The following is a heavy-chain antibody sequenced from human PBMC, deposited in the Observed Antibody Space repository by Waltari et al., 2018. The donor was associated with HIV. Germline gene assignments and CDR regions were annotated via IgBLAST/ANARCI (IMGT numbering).Heavy chain of an antibody. CDR1: GGSISSSSYY. CDR3: ARPNLYSYGGLGY. Sequence: QLQLQESGPGLVKPSETLSLTCPVSGGSISSSSYYWGWIRQPPGKGLEWIGSIYYSGSTYYNPSLKSRVTISVDTSKNQFSLKLSSVTAADTAVYYCARPNLYSYGGLGYWGQGTLVTVSS. J-gene: IGHJ4*02. D-gene: IGHD5-18*01. CDR2: IYYSGST. V-gene: IGHV4-39*01.